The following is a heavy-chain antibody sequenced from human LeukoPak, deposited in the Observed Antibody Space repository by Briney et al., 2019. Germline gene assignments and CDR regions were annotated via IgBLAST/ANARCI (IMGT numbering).Heavy chain of an antibody. V-gene: IGHV3-7*01. Sequence: GGSLRLSCAASGFTFSSYSMNWVRQAPGKGLEWVANIKQDGSEKYYVDSVKGRFTISRDNAKNSLYLQMNSLRAEDTAVYYCARAGGSFDYWGQGTLVTVSS. CDR1: GFTFSSYS. J-gene: IGHJ4*02. D-gene: IGHD4-23*01. CDR3: ARAGGSFDY. CDR2: IKQDGSEK.